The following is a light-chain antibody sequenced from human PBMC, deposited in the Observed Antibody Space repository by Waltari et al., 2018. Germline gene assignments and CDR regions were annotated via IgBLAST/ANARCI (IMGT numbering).Light chain of an antibody. J-gene: IGKJ2*01. Sequence: DVVMTQSPLSLAVTLGQPASISCWSSQSLVQSDGNTFLNWFHQRPGQSPRRLIYKVSNQESGVPDRFSGSGSGTDFTLKISRVEAEDVGIFYCLQSSQWPYAFGQGTKLEIK. CDR1: QSLVQSDGNTF. CDR2: KVS. CDR3: LQSSQWPYA. V-gene: IGKV2-30*02.